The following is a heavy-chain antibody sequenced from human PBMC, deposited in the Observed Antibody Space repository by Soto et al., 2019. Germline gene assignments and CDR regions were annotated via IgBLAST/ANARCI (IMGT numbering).Heavy chain of an antibody. Sequence: QVQLQESGPGLVKPSQTLSLTCTVSGGSISSGGYYWSWIRQHPGKGLEWIGYTYYSGSTYYNPSLKSRVTISVDTSKNQFSLKLSSVTAADTAVYYCARYTTVVTDDAFDIWGQGTMVTVSS. D-gene: IGHD4-17*01. CDR2: TYYSGST. CDR1: GGSISSGGYY. V-gene: IGHV4-31*03. J-gene: IGHJ3*02. CDR3: ARYTTVVTDDAFDI.